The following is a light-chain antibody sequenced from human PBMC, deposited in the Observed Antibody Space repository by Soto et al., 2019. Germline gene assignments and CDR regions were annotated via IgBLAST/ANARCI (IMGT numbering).Light chain of an antibody. Sequence: DIQMTQSPSSLSASVGDRVTITCRASHSISSYLNWYQQKPGKAPKLLIYAASSLQSGVPSRFSGSGSGTDFTLTSSSLQPEDFATYYCQQSYNTPRTFGQGTKVEIK. CDR1: HSISSY. CDR3: QQSYNTPRT. V-gene: IGKV1-39*01. CDR2: AAS. J-gene: IGKJ1*01.